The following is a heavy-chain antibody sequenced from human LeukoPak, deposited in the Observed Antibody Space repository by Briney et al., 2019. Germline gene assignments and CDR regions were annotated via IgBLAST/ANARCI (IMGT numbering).Heavy chain of an antibody. CDR3: AKDQGTGFSDFDY. Sequence: PGGSLRLSCAASGFTFSSSAMHWVRQAPGKGLEWVAVISVYESRKYYADSVKGRFTLSRDNSKNTLYLQMNSLTTEDTAVYYCAKDQGTGFSDFDYWGQGTLVTVSS. CDR1: GFTFSSSA. V-gene: IGHV3-30*18. D-gene: IGHD6-19*01. J-gene: IGHJ4*02. CDR2: ISVYESRK.